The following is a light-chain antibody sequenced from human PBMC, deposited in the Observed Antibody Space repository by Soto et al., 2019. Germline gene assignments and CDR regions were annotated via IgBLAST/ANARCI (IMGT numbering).Light chain of an antibody. Sequence: DIQITQSPSTRSASVGDRFTITCRASQTISSWLAWYQQKPGKAPKLLIYKASSLESGVPSRFSGSGPGTEFTLTISSLQPDDFATYYCQQYWGTFGQGTKVDIK. CDR3: QQYWGT. V-gene: IGKV1-5*03. J-gene: IGKJ1*01. CDR1: QTISSW. CDR2: KAS.